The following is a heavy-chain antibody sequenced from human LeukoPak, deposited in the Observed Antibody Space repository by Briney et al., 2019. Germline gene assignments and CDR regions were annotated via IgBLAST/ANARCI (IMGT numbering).Heavy chain of an antibody. CDR1: GGSISSSRYY. J-gene: IGHJ4*02. Sequence: SSETLSLTCTVSGGSISSSRYYWGWLRQPPGKGLEWIGSIYYSGSTYYNPSLKSRVTISVDTSKNQFSLKLSSVTAADTAVYYCARHSSGWYEFDYWGQGTLVTVSS. D-gene: IGHD6-19*01. CDR2: IYYSGST. V-gene: IGHV4-39*01. CDR3: ARHSSGWYEFDY.